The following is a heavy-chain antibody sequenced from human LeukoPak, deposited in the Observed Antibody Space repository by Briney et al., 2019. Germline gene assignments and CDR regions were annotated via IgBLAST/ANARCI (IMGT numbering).Heavy chain of an antibody. J-gene: IGHJ4*02. D-gene: IGHD4-17*01. CDR3: ARVGGSTVTSGY. V-gene: IGHV3-30*03. CDR2: ISYDGSNK. CDR1: GFTFSSYS. Sequence: GGSLRLSCAAPGFTFSSYSMNWVRQAPGKGLEWVAVISYDGSNKYYADSVKGRFTISRDNSKNTLYLQMNSLRAEDTAVYYCARVGGSTVTSGYWGQGTLVTVSS.